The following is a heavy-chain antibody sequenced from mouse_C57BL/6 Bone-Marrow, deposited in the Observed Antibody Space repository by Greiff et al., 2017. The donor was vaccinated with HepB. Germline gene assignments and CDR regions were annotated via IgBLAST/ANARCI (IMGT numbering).Heavy chain of an antibody. CDR1: GFTFSDYG. J-gene: IGHJ3*01. CDR2: ISSGSSTI. Sequence: EVKLQESGGGLVKPGGSLKLSCAASGFTFSDYGMHWVRQAPEKGLEWVAYISSGSSTIYYADTVKGRFTISRDNAKNTLFLQMTSLRSEDTAMYYCARALDSSGHAWFAYWGQGTLVTVSA. CDR3: ARALDSSGHAWFAY. D-gene: IGHD3-2*02. V-gene: IGHV5-17*01.